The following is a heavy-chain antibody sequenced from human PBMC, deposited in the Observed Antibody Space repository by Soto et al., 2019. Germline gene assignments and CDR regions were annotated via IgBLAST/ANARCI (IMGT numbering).Heavy chain of an antibody. J-gene: IGHJ3*02. CDR3: AREAYYDSSGYSAAFDI. Sequence: SLRLSCAASGFTFSSYAMHWVRQAPGKGLEWVAVISYDGGNKYYADSVKGRFTISRDNSKNTLYLQMNSLRAEDTAVYYCAREAYYDSSGYSAAFDIWGQGTMVTVSS. CDR1: GFTFSSYA. D-gene: IGHD3-22*01. CDR2: ISYDGGNK. V-gene: IGHV3-30-3*01.